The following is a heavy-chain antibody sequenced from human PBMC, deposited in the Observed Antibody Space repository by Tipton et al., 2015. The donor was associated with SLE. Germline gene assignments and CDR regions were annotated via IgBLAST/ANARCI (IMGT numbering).Heavy chain of an antibody. CDR1: GGSINSYY. CDR3: ARTAVLAAIMMDV. D-gene: IGHD2-2*01. V-gene: IGHV4-4*07. CDR2: FHSSGIL. Sequence: TLSLTCTVSGGSINSYYWTWVRRPAGKGLAWIGPFHSSGILNYNPSLKSRVTMSGDTSKSQLSLKLNSVTAADTAVYYCARTAVLAAIMMDVWGQGTTVTVSS. J-gene: IGHJ6*02.